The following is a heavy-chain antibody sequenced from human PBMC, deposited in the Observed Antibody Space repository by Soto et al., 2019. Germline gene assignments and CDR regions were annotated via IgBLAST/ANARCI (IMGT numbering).Heavy chain of an antibody. Sequence: ASVKVSCKASGDTFTDYYIHWVRQAPGQGLEWMGTVNPSGGHTTYAQHFLGRVTVTRDTSTSTLYMELTSLTSDDTAIYYCARGGHVVVVTAALDYWGQGTLVTVS. V-gene: IGHV1-46*01. CDR1: GDTFTDYY. J-gene: IGHJ4*02. CDR2: VNPSGGHT. CDR3: ARGGHVVVVTAALDY. D-gene: IGHD2-21*02.